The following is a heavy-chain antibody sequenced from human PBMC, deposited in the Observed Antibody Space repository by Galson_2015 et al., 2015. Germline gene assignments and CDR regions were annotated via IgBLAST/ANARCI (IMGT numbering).Heavy chain of an antibody. CDR2: ISSNGGST. CDR3: ASLPGNRNSPQLGGMDV. CDR1: GFTFSSYA. Sequence: SLRLSCAASGFTFSSYAMHWVRQAPGKGLEYVSAISSNGGSTYYANSVKGRFTISRDNSKNTLYLQMGSLRAEDMAVYYCASLPGNRNSPQLGGMDVWGQGTTVTVSS. D-gene: IGHD1-14*01. J-gene: IGHJ6*02. V-gene: IGHV3-64*01.